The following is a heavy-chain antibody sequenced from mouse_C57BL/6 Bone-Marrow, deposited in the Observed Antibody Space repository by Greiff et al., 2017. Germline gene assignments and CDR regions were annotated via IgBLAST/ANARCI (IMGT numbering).Heavy chain of an antibody. D-gene: IGHD2-10*02. CDR2: INPSTGGT. V-gene: IGHV1-42*01. J-gene: IGHJ2*01. CDR3: ARSEYDNYGFDD. Sequence: VQLQQPGPELVKPGASVKISCKASGYTFTGYYMNWVKQSPEKSLEWIGEINPSTGGTTYNQKFKAKATLTVDKSSSTAYMQLKSLTSEDSAVYCCARSEYDNYGFDDWGKGTTLTVSS. CDR1: GYTFTGYY.